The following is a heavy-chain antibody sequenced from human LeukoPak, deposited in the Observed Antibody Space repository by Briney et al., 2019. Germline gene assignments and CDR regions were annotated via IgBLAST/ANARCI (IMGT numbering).Heavy chain of an antibody. CDR2: IWYDGGNK. J-gene: IGHJ4*02. V-gene: IGHV3-33*01. D-gene: IGHD6-19*01. CDR1: GFTLSSYG. Sequence: GGSLRLSCAASGFTLSSYGMHWVRQAPGKGLEWVAVIWYDGGNKYYADSVKGRFTISRDNSKNTLYLQMNSLRAEDTAVYYCARDRGSGWYRDFDYWGQGTLVTVSS. CDR3: ARDRGSGWYRDFDY.